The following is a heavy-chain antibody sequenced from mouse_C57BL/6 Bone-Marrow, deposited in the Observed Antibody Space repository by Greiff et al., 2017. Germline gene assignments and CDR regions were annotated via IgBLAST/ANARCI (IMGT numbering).Heavy chain of an antibody. CDR1: GYTFTDYY. CDR2: IFPGSGST. CDR3: ARGWVFITTAFDV. J-gene: IGHJ1*03. D-gene: IGHD1-1*01. V-gene: IGHV1-75*01. Sequence: QVQLKESGPELVKPGASVKISCKASGYTFTDYYINWVKQRPGQGLEWIGWIFPGSGSTYYNEKFKGKATLTVDKSSSTAYMLLSSLTSEDSAVYCGARGWVFITTAFDVWGTGTTVTVSS.